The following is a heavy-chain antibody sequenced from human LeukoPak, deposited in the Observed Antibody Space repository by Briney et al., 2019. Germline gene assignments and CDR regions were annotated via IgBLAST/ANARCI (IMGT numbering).Heavy chain of an antibody. CDR1: GFTFSSYD. CDR2: IGTAGDT. D-gene: IGHD2-2*01. J-gene: IGHJ4*02. V-gene: IGHV3-13*01. CDR3: ARGAVPAAIGGLVDY. Sequence: GGSLRLSCAASGFTFSSYDMHWVRQATGKGLEGVSAIGTAGDTYYPGSVKGRFTISRENAKNSLYLQMNSLRAGDTAVYYCARGAVPAAIGGLVDYWGQGTLVTVSS.